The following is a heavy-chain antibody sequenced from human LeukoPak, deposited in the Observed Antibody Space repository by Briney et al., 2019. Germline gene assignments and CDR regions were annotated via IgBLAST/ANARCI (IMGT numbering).Heavy chain of an antibody. CDR2: ISYDGSNE. Sequence: GGSLRLSCVVSGFTFSNYVMHWVRQAPGKGLEWVAVISYDGSNEYYGDSVKGRFTISRDNSKNTLYLQMNSLRAEDTAVYYCARDPYLDYYMDVWGKGTTVTISS. CDR1: GFTFSNYV. V-gene: IGHV3-30*04. J-gene: IGHJ6*03. CDR3: ARDPYLDYYMDV.